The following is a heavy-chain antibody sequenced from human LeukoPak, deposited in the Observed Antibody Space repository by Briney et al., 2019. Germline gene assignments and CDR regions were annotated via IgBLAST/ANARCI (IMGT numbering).Heavy chain of an antibody. D-gene: IGHD3-3*01. CDR1: GFTFSSYE. Sequence: GGSLRLSCAASGFTFSSYEMNWVRQSPGKGLEWVSYIISSGSTIYYADSVKGRFTISRDNAKNSLYLQMNSLRAEDTAVYYCASIGVVISTYYYYGMDVWGQGTTVTVSS. V-gene: IGHV3-48*03. J-gene: IGHJ6*02. CDR2: IISSGSTI. CDR3: ASIGVVISTYYYYGMDV.